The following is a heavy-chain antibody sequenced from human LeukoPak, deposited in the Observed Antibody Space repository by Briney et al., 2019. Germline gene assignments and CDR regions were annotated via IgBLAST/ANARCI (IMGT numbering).Heavy chain of an antibody. Sequence: PGGSLRLSCTASGFTFSNNAMHWVREAPGKGLEHVSAITSNGGSTYSANSVKGRFTISRDNSKNTLYLQMGSLRAEDMAVYYCARAREGATFDYWGQGTLVTVSS. V-gene: IGHV3-64*01. D-gene: IGHD1-26*01. J-gene: IGHJ4*02. CDR2: ITSNGGST. CDR1: GFTFSNNA. CDR3: ARAREGATFDY.